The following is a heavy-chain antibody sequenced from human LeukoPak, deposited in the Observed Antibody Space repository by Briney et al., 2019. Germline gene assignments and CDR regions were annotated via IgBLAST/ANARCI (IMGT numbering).Heavy chain of an antibody. CDR2: ISAYNGNT. V-gene: IGHV1-18*01. Sequence: ASVKVSCKASGYTFTSYGISWVRQAPGQGLEWMGWISAYNGNTKHAQKMQGRVTMTTDTSTSTAYMELRSLRSDDTAVYYCARDHYGDHFDYWGQGTLVTVSS. D-gene: IGHD4-17*01. J-gene: IGHJ4*02. CDR1: GYTFTSYG. CDR3: ARDHYGDHFDY.